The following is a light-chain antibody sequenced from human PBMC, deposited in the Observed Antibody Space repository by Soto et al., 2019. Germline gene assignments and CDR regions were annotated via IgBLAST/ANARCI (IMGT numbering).Light chain of an antibody. CDR3: MQNAHGPHT. Sequence: DVVVTQSQLSLPVTLGQPATISCRSSQRLHQVDGTTYLEWYLQRPGQPPPRLIYKVSKRDSGVPARFSGSGSCTYFTRKIGRVEADDLGVYYCMQNAHGPHTFGQGTKLEIK. V-gene: IGKV2-30*02. CDR2: KVS. J-gene: IGKJ2*01. CDR1: QRLHQVDGTTY.